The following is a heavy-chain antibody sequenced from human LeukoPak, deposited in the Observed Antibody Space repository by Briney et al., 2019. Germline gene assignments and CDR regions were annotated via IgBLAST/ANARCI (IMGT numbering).Heavy chain of an antibody. V-gene: IGHV4-59*01. CDR1: DGSNKNYH. D-gene: IGHD3-10*01. Sequence: SETLSLTSTVPDGSNKNYHCSWIRQPPGKGLEWIGYIYGSGSSEYNPSLKSRVTISVDTSKNQFSLKLISVTAADTAVYYRARVGGFGENKYWGQGTLVTVSS. J-gene: IGHJ4*02. CDR2: IYGSGSS. CDR3: ARVGGFGENKY.